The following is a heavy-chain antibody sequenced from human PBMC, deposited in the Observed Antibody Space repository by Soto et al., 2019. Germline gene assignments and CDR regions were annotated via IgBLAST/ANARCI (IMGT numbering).Heavy chain of an antibody. CDR1: GGPLSGYY. J-gene: IGHJ4*02. CDR2: INHRGTT. D-gene: IGHD4-17*01. CDR3: ASSPTLRRFDY. V-gene: IGHV4-34*01. Sequence: SETLSPTRAVYGGPLSGYYWSRIRQPPGKGLEWIGEINHRGTTNYNPPLKSRVTISVDTSKTQFSLKLSSVPAADTAVYYCASSPTLRRFDYWGQGTLDTVSS.